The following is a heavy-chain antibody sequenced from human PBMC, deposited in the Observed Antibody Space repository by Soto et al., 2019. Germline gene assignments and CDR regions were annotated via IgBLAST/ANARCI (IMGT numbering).Heavy chain of an antibody. CDR1: GGSFSGYY. CDR2: INHSGST. V-gene: IGHV4-34*01. Sequence: PSETLSLTCAVYGGSFSGYYWSWIRQPPGKGLEWIGEINHSGSTNYNPSLKSRVTISVDTSKNQFSLKLSSVTAADTAVYYCARATAPTRCPYDAFDIWGQGRMVTVSS. D-gene: IGHD4-17*01. CDR3: ARATAPTRCPYDAFDI. J-gene: IGHJ3*02.